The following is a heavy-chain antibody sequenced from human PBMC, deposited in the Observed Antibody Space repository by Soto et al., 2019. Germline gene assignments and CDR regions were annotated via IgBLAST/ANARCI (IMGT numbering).Heavy chain of an antibody. D-gene: IGHD5-18*01. CDR3: ARVDTADELAY. CDR2: IYYSGST. V-gene: IGHV4-61*01. CDR1: GGSVSSGSYY. J-gene: IGHJ4*02. Sequence: QVQLQESGPGLVKPSETLSLTCTVSGGSVSSGSYYWSWIRQPPGKGLEWIGYIYYSGSTNYNPSLKSRVTISVDTSKNQFSLKLSSVTAADTAVYYCARVDTADELAYWGQGTLVTVSS.